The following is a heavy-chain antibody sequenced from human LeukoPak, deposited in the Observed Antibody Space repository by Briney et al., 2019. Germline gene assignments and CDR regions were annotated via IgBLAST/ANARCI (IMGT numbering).Heavy chain of an antibody. J-gene: IGHJ4*02. D-gene: IGHD6-13*01. Sequence: GGSLRLSCAASGFTFSSYGMHWVRQAPGKGLEWVAVIWYDGSNKYYADSVKGRFTISRDNSKNTLYLQMNSLRAEDTAVYYCAKDTFRSSCPGYWGQGTLVTVSS. CDR3: AKDTFRSSCPGY. CDR1: GFTFSSYG. CDR2: IWYDGSNK. V-gene: IGHV3-33*06.